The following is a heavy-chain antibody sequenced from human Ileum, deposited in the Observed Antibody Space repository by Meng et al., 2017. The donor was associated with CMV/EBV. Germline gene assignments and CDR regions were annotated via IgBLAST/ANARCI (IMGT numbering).Heavy chain of an antibody. Sequence: GESLKISCVASGFTFSDYTMCWVRQAPGKGLEWVSGTSRNSGSTYYADSVKGRFTISRDNSKNTLYLQMNSLRGEDTAIYYCVKDRDQQLLISYLDHWGQGILVTVSS. CDR1: GFTFSDYT. D-gene: IGHD6-13*01. CDR3: VKDRDQQLLISYLDH. V-gene: IGHV3-23*01. J-gene: IGHJ4*02. CDR2: TSRNSGST.